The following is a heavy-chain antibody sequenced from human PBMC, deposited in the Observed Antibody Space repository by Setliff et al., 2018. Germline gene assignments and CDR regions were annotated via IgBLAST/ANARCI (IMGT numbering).Heavy chain of an antibody. J-gene: IGHJ5*02. CDR2: IRYDGSNK. CDR3: AREEQQLVWFDP. CDR1: GFTFSSYG. D-gene: IGHD6-13*01. V-gene: IGHV3-30*02. Sequence: PGGSLRLSCAASGFTFSSYGMHWVRQAPGKGLEWVAFIRYDGSNKYYADSVKGRFTISRDNSKNTLYLQMNSLRAEDTAVYYCAREEQQLVWFDPWGQGTLVTVSS.